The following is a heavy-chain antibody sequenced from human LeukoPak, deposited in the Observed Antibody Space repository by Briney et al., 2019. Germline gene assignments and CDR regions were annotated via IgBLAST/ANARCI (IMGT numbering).Heavy chain of an antibody. V-gene: IGHV4-59*01. Sequence: SETLSLTCTVSGGSISSYYWSWIRQPPGKGLEYIGYIYYSGSTNYNPSLKSRVTISVDASKNQFSLKLTSVTPADTAVYYCARVHGDYLDYWGQGTLVTVSS. CDR1: GGSISSYY. CDR3: ARVHGDYLDY. D-gene: IGHD4-17*01. J-gene: IGHJ4*02. CDR2: IYYSGST.